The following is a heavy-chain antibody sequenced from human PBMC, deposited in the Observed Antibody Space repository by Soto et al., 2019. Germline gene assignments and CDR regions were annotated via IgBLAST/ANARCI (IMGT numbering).Heavy chain of an antibody. J-gene: IGHJ5*02. V-gene: IGHV3-23*01. CDR1: GFTFSSYA. CDR3: AKGGVYLAAQFNWFDP. CDR2: ISGSGGST. Sequence: EVQLLESGGGLVQSGGSLRLSCAASGFTFSSYARSWVRQAPGSGLEWVSAISGSGGSTYYADSVKGRFPISSNNSKNTLYLQMNSLRAEDTAVYYCAKGGVYLAAQFNWFDPWGQGTLVTVSS. D-gene: IGHD6-6*01.